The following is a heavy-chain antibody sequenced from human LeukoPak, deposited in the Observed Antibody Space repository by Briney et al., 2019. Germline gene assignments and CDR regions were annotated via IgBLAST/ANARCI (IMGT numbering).Heavy chain of an antibody. J-gene: IGHJ4*02. CDR1: GFTFSTYS. CDR2: ISSSGGST. D-gene: IGHD2-2*01. Sequence: GGSLRLSCAASGFTFSTYSVYWVRQAPGKGLEYVSAISSSGGSTYYANSVKGKFTISRDNSKNTLYLQMGSLRAEDMAVYYCAGRYCTTTACSGGYEYWGQGTLVTVSS. CDR3: AGRYCTTTACSGGYEY. V-gene: IGHV3-64*01.